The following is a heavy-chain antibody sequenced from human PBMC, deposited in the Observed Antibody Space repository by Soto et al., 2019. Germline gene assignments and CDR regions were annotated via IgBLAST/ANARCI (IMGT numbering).Heavy chain of an antibody. D-gene: IGHD1-26*01. V-gene: IGHV3-30*18. Sequence: QVQLVESGGGAVQPGESLRLSCVASGFDFTYYAMHWVRQAPGKGLESVAVMSSDGSKIHHTDSVKGRFTISRDNSKNTLYLQMNSLRKEDTAVYFCAKDEGVGGTLALFDYWGQGTQVSVSS. CDR3: AKDEGVGGTLALFDY. CDR2: MSSDGSKI. J-gene: IGHJ4*02. CDR1: GFDFTYYA.